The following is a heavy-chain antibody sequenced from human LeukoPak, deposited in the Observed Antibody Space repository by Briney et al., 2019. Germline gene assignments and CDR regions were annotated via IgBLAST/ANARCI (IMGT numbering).Heavy chain of an antibody. J-gene: IGHJ4*02. CDR2: IDWDNDK. Sequence: SGPALVNPTQTLTLTCTFSGFSLTTSEVCVSWIRQPPGKPLEWLARIDWDNDKFYSTSLKTRLTISKDTPKNQVVLTMTNMDPVDTATYYCARTRRDSGRSHPFDFWGQGTLVNVSS. D-gene: IGHD1-26*01. CDR3: ARTRRDSGRSHPFDF. V-gene: IGHV2-70*17. CDR1: GFSLTTSEVC.